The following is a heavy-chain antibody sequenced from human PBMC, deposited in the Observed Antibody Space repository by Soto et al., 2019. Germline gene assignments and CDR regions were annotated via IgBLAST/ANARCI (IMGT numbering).Heavy chain of an antibody. CDR1: GFTFSSYD. Sequence: GGSLRLSCATSGFTFSSYDMNWVRQAPGKGLEWISRINTRSSRIYYADSVRGRFTISRDNAKNSLYLQINSLTAADTAVYYCVRDNGAMGVCGQGTTVTVSS. J-gene: IGHJ6*02. V-gene: IGHV3-48*03. CDR3: VRDNGAMGV. D-gene: IGHD3-10*01. CDR2: INTRSSRI.